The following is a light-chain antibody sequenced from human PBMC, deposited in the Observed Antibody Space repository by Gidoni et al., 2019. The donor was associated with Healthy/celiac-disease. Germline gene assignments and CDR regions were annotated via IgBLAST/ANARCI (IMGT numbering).Light chain of an antibody. Sequence: SYELTQPPYVSVSPGQTASITCSGDKLGDKYACWYQQKPGQSPVLVIYQDSKRPSGIPERFSSSNSGNTATLTISGTQAMDEADYYCQAWDSSTVVFGGGTKLTVL. V-gene: IGLV3-1*01. J-gene: IGLJ2*01. CDR3: QAWDSSTVV. CDR1: KLGDKY. CDR2: QDS.